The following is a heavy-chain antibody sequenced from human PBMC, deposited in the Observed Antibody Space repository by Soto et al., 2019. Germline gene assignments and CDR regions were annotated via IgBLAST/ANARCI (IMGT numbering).Heavy chain of an antibody. D-gene: IGHD3-9*01. CDR1: GFIFSGYA. J-gene: IGHJ4*02. Sequence: QVHLVESGGGVVQPRGSLRLSCAASGFIFSGYAMHWVRQAPGKGLEWVAVISYDGNTQYYADSVKGRFTVSRDNSNNILYVEMNNLRDEDTAMYYCAKETNAYEINFWGQGTLVTVSP. CDR3: AKETNAYEINF. CDR2: ISYDGNTQ. V-gene: IGHV3-30-3*01.